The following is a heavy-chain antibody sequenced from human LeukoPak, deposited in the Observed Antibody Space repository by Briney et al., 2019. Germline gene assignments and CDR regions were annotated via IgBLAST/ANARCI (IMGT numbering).Heavy chain of an antibody. V-gene: IGHV3-48*03. CDR3: ARESYVWGSYHDY. D-gene: IGHD3-16*01. Sequence: GGSLRLSCAASGFTFSSYEMNWVRQAPGKGLEWVSYISSSGSTIYYADSVKGRFTISRDNAKNSLYLQMNSLRAEDTAVYYCARESYVWGSYHDYWGQGTLVTASS. CDR1: GFTFSSYE. CDR2: ISSSGSTI. J-gene: IGHJ4*02.